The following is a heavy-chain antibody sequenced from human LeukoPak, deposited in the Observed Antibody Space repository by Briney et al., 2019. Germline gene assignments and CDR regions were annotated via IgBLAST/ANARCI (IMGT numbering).Heavy chain of an antibody. CDR2: INAGSGDT. Sequence: GASVKVSCKASGYTFTTSAMHWVRQAPGQRLEWMGWINAGSGDTKYSQKFQGRVTFTRDTSASTAYMALSSPRFEDTAVYFCARDQSLGSYPDYWGQGTLVTVSS. J-gene: IGHJ4*02. CDR1: GYTFTTSA. CDR3: ARDQSLGSYPDY. D-gene: IGHD3-10*01. V-gene: IGHV1-3*01.